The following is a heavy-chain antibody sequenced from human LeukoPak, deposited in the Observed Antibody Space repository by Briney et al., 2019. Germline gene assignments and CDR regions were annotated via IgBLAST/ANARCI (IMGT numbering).Heavy chain of an antibody. CDR2: INWNGGST. CDR1: GFTFSSYA. CDR3: ARRGIAARRGGDYYYYMDV. Sequence: GGSLRLSCAASGFTFSSYAMHWVRQAPGKGLEWVSGINWNGGSTGYADSVKGRFTISRDNAKNSLYLQMNSLRAEDTALYYCARRGIAARRGGDYYYYMDVWGKGTTVTVSS. D-gene: IGHD6-6*01. J-gene: IGHJ6*03. V-gene: IGHV3-20*04.